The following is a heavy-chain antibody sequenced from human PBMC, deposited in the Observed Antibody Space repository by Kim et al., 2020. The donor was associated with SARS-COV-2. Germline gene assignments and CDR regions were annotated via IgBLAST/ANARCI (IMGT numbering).Heavy chain of an antibody. J-gene: IGHJ6*02. D-gene: IGHD3-3*01. V-gene: IGHV5-10-1*01. Sequence: SFQGHVTISADKSISTAYLQWSSLKASDTAMYYCARHNYDFWRAFGMDVWGQGTTVTVSS. CDR3: ARHNYDFWRAFGMDV.